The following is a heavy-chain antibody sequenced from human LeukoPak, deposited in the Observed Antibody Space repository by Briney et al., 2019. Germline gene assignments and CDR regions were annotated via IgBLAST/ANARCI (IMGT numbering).Heavy chain of an antibody. CDR2: IYYSGST. CDR3: ARPYYGDYFGAFDI. V-gene: IGHV4-59*08. Sequence: PSETLSLTCTVSGGSISSYYWSWIRQPPGKGLEWIGYIYYSGSTNYNPSLKSRVTISVDTSKNQFSLKLSSVTAADTAVYYCARPYYGDYFGAFDIWGQGTMVTVSS. D-gene: IGHD4-17*01. J-gene: IGHJ3*02. CDR1: GGSISSYY.